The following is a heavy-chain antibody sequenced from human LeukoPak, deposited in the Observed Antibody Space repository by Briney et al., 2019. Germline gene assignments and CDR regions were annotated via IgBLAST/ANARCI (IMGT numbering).Heavy chain of an antibody. CDR2: ISWNSGSI. CDR3: AKDTQSSSWSKALDY. D-gene: IGHD6-13*01. J-gene: IGHJ4*02. V-gene: IGHV3-9*01. Sequence: GRSLRLSCAASGFTFDDYAMHLVRQAPGKGLEWVSGISWNSGSIGYADSVKGRSTISRDNAKNSLYLQMNSLRAEDAALYYCAKDTQSSSWSKALDYWGQGTLVTVSS. CDR1: GFTFDDYA.